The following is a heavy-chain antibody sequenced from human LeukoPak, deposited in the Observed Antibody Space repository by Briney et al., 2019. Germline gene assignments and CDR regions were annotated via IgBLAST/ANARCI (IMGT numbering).Heavy chain of an antibody. Sequence: ASVKVSCKTSGYTFNIYGVTWVRQAPGQGLEWMGWLNPNNGNADYAQKFQGRVTLTRNTSISTAYMELSSLRSEDTAVYYCTRGGPVAGTHKYFQHWGQGTLVTVSS. CDR1: GYTFNIYG. D-gene: IGHD6-19*01. J-gene: IGHJ1*01. V-gene: IGHV1-8*02. CDR3: TRGGPVAGTHKYFQH. CDR2: LNPNNGNA.